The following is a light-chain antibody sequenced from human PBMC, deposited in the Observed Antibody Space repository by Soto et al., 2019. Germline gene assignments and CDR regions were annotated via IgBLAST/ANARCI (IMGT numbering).Light chain of an antibody. Sequence: QSALTQPRSVSGSPGQSVTISCTGTRSDVGGYNYDSWYQQHPGKAPKLMIYDVTKRPSGVPDRFSGSKSGNTASLTISGLQADDEADYYCCSYAGSYIFVFGTGTKLTVL. CDR3: CSYAGSYIFV. J-gene: IGLJ1*01. V-gene: IGLV2-11*01. CDR1: RSDVGGYNY. CDR2: DVT.